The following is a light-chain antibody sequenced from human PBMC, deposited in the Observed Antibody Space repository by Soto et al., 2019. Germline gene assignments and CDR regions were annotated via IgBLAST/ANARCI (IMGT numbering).Light chain of an antibody. Sequence: QSALTQPRSVSGSPGQSVTISCTGTNSDVGGYNYVSWYQQYPGKAPKLMISGVSERPSGVPDRFSGSKSGNTASLTISGLQAEDEADYYCAAWDDSLSGPVFGGGTKVTVL. V-gene: IGLV2-11*01. CDR3: AAWDDSLSGPV. CDR2: GVS. J-gene: IGLJ3*02. CDR1: NSDVGGYNY.